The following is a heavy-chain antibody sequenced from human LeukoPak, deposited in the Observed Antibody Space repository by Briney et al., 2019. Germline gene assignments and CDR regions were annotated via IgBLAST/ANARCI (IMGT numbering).Heavy chain of an antibody. V-gene: IGHV4-59*01. Sequence: SETLSLTCTVSGGSFSPYYWIWIRQPSGKGLEWIGYIYYSGSTKYNPSLKSRVTISVDTSKNQFSLKLSSVTAADTAVYYCARHIVVVPETWFDPWGQGTLVTVSS. D-gene: IGHD2-2*01. CDR2: IYYSGST. CDR1: GGSFSPYY. J-gene: IGHJ5*02. CDR3: ARHIVVVPETWFDP.